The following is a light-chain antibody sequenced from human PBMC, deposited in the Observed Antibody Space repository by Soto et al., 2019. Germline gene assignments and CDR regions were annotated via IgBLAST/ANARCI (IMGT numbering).Light chain of an antibody. V-gene: IGKV1-27*01. CDR1: QGISSY. CDR3: QKYYSAPET. CDR2: AAS. Sequence: DIPMTQSPSSLSASVGDRVTITCRASQGISSYLAWYQQKPGKVPKVLIYAASTLHSGVPSRFSGSGSGTEFKLTISNVQPEDVATYYCQKYYSAPETFGQGTKVEIK. J-gene: IGKJ1*01.